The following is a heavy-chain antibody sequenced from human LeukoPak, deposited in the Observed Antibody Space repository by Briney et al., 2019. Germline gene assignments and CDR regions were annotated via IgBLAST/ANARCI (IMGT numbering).Heavy chain of an antibody. J-gene: IGHJ4*02. CDR3: ARAAALRHFDWSKFPYDY. D-gene: IGHD3-9*01. CDR2: INHSGST. V-gene: IGHV4-34*01. CDR1: GGSSSGYY. Sequence: SETLSLTCAVYGGSSSGYYWSWIRQPPGKGLEWIGEINHSGSTNYNPSLKSRVTISVDTSKNQFSLKLSSVTAADTAVYYCARAAALRHFDWSKFPYDYWGQGTLVTVSS.